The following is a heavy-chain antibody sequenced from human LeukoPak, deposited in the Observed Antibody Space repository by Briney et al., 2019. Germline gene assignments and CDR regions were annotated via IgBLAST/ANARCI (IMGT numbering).Heavy chain of an antibody. CDR2: IKQDGGEI. V-gene: IGHV3-7*01. D-gene: IGHD3-3*01. J-gene: IGHJ6*02. CDR3: ARDGVVIQGEYYCYGMDV. Sequence: GGSLRLSCAASGFTFSSYSMNWVRQAPGKGLEWVASIKQDGGEIHYVDSVKGRFTISRDNAKNSLYLQMNTLRAEDTAVYYCARDGVVIQGEYYCYGMDVWGQGTTVTVSS. CDR1: GFTFSSYS.